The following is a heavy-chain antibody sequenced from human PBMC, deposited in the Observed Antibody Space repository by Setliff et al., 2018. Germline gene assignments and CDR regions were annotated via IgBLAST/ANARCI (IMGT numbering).Heavy chain of an antibody. D-gene: IGHD7-27*01. Sequence: PGGSLRLSCAASGFTFSKYWMYWVRQVPGKGMVWVSRINPDGSITNYADSVRGRLTIYRDNAKDTLYLQMNGLRGEDTAVYFCASIDWGENFYNMDVWGKGTTVTVSS. CDR1: GFTFSKYW. CDR2: INPDGSIT. CDR3: ASIDWGENFYNMDV. J-gene: IGHJ6*03. V-gene: IGHV3-74*01.